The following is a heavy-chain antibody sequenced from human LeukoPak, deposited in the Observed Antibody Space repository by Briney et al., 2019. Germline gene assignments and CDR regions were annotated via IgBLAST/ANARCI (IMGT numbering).Heavy chain of an antibody. D-gene: IGHD2-21*02. Sequence: SETLSLTCDVSGYSISSGYQWGWIRQPPGKGLEWIASIYYTGSTYYNPSLKSRVTLSVDTSKNQFSLKLTSVTAADTAVYCCARDSDPLDYWGRGTLVTVSS. V-gene: IGHV4-38-2*01. CDR3: ARDSDPLDY. CDR1: GYSISSGYQ. CDR2: IYYTGST. J-gene: IGHJ4*02.